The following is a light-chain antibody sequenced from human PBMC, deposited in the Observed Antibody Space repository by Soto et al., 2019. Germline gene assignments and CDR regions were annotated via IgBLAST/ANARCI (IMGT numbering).Light chain of an antibody. CDR1: QTIATW. J-gene: IGKJ2*01. CDR2: AVS. V-gene: IGKV1-12*02. Sequence: DVQMTQSPSFVSASVGDRVTITCRASQTIATWFAWFQQKPGEAPKLVIYAVSNLESGVPSRFSGGGSGTDFTLTISSLQPEDFATYYCQQTNRFPYTFGQGTKLEI. CDR3: QQTNRFPYT.